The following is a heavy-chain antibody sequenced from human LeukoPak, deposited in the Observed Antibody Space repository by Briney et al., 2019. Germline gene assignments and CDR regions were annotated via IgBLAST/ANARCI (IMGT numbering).Heavy chain of an antibody. CDR1: GGSINSYY. D-gene: IGHD3-10*01. J-gene: IGHJ6*03. V-gene: IGHV4-59*01. CDR3: ARGGGIDYYYYYMDV. CDR2: IYYSGST. Sequence: PSETLSLTCTVSGGSINSYYWSWIRQPPGKGLEWIGYIYYSGSTNYNPSLRSRVTISVDTSKNQFSLKLSSVTAADTAVYYCARGGGIDYYYYYMDVWGKGTTVTVSS.